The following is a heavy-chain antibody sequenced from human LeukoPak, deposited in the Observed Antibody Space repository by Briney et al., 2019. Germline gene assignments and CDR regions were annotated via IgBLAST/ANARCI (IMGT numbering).Heavy chain of an antibody. CDR2: INHSGST. CDR3: ARGPLGDFWSGKPTPVLMDV. Sequence: PSETLSLTCAVYGGSFSGYYWSWIRQPPGTGLELIGEINHSGSTTYNPSLKSRVTISVDTSKNQFSLKLSSVTAADTAVYYCARGPLGDFWSGKPTPVLMDVWGKGTTVTVSS. CDR1: GGSFSGYY. V-gene: IGHV4-34*01. J-gene: IGHJ6*04. D-gene: IGHD3-3*01.